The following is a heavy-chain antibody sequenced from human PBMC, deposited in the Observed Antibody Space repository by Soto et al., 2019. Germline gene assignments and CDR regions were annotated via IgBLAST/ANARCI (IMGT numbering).Heavy chain of an antibody. Sequence: QVQLQESGPGLVKPSQTLSLTCTVSGGSISSGGYYWSWIRQHPGKGLEWIGYIYYSGSTYYNPSLKSRVTISVATSKNQFSLKLSSVTAADTAVYYCARAAPYSRGWYWFDPWGQGTLVTVSS. V-gene: IGHV4-31*03. CDR1: GGSISSGGYY. D-gene: IGHD6-19*01. CDR2: IYYSGST. J-gene: IGHJ5*02. CDR3: ARAAPYSRGWYWFDP.